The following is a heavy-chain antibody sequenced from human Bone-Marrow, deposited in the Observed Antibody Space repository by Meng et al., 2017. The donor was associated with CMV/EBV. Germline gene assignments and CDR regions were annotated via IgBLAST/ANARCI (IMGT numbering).Heavy chain of an antibody. V-gene: IGHV3-74*03. CDR1: GFTLRTYW. CDR2: ISSDGSST. J-gene: IGHJ3*02. Sequence: GGSLRLSCAASGFTLRTYWIHWVRQVPGKGLVWVSRISSDGSSTTYAESVKGRFTISRDNTKNTVHLQMNSLRVEDTAMYYCARRHPRVVPAAISAFDIWGQGTMVTVSS. D-gene: IGHD2-2*01. CDR3: ARRHPRVVPAAISAFDI.